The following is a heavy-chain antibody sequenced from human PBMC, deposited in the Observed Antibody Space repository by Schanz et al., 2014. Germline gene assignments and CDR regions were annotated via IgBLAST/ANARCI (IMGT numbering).Heavy chain of an antibody. J-gene: IGHJ5*02. CDR3: ARGRVLES. V-gene: IGHV3-23*01. D-gene: IGHD1-1*01. CDR2: ISGGGGTT. CDR1: GFTFSSYA. Sequence: EVQLLESGGGLVQPGGSLRLSCAASGFTFSSYAMSWVRQAPGKGLEWVSAISGGGGTTYYADSAKGRFTISRDNSKSTLYVEMNSLRPEDTAVYYCARGRVLESWGQGTLVTVSS.